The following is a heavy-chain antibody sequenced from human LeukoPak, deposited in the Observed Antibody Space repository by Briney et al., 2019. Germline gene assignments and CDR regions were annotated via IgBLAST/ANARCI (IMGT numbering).Heavy chain of an antibody. J-gene: IGHJ3*01. CDR3: ARDWDPLPTAIGSAAFDL. CDR2: ISHEGGNT. D-gene: IGHD2-21*02. CDR1: GFTFSSYA. Sequence: GGSLRLSCSASGFTFSSYAMHWVRQAPGKGLEWLAVISHEGGNTNYADSVKGRFTVSRDNSKNTLFLQMNTLRFEDTSVYYCARDWDPLPTAIGSAAFDLWGQGTLVTVSS. V-gene: IGHV3-30-3*01.